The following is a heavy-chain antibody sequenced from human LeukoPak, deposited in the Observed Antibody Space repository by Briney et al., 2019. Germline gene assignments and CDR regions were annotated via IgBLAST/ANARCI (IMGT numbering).Heavy chain of an antibody. CDR2: IGAGGGST. J-gene: IGHJ4*02. D-gene: IGHD3-9*01. CDR1: GFTFSSYA. V-gene: IGHV3-23*01. CDR3: AKAEGYDILTGLDY. Sequence: GGSLRLSCAAAGFTFSSYAMSWVRQAPGKGLEWVSGIGAGGGSTYYADSVKGRFTISRDNSKNTLYLQMNSLRTEDTAVYYCAKAEGYDILTGLDYWGQGTLVTVSS.